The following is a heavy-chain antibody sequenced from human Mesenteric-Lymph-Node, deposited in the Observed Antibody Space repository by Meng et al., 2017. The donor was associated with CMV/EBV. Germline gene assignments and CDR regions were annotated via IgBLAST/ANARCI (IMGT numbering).Heavy chain of an antibody. D-gene: IGHD2-2*01. CDR2: IHSDGSGT. CDR1: GFTFSNYW. CDR3: ARDSQLLQH. V-gene: IGHV3-74*01. Sequence: GESLKISCAASGFTFSNYWMHWVRQAPGKGLVWVSRIHSDGSGTSYADSVKGRFTISRDNAKSTLYLQMNSLRAEDTAVYYCARDSQLLQHWGQGTLVTVSS. J-gene: IGHJ1*01.